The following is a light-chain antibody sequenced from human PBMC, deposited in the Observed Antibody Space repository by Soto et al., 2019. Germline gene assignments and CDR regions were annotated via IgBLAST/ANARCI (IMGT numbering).Light chain of an antibody. Sequence: QSALTQPPSASGTPGQRVTISCSGSSSNIGSNIVNWYQQLPGTAPKLLIYSNDRRPSGVPDRFSGSKSGTSASLAISGLQSEDEAHYYCAAWDDSLNGYVFGIGTKVXXL. V-gene: IGLV1-44*01. CDR2: SND. CDR1: SSNIGSNI. J-gene: IGLJ1*01. CDR3: AAWDDSLNGYV.